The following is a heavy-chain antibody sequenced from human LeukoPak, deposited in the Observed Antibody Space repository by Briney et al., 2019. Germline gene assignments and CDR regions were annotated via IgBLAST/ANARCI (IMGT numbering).Heavy chain of an antibody. V-gene: IGHV3-53*01. Sequence: GGSLRLSCAASGFTVSSNYMSWIRQAPGKGLEWVSVIYSGGSTYYADSVKGRFTISRDNSKNTLYLQMNSLRAEDTAVYYCAREFYGSGSFRTDYYYMDVWGKGTTVTISS. J-gene: IGHJ6*03. D-gene: IGHD3-10*01. CDR3: AREFYGSGSFRTDYYYMDV. CDR2: IYSGGST. CDR1: GFTVSSNY.